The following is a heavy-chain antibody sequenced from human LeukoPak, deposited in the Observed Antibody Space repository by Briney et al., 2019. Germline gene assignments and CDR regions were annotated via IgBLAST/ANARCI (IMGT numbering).Heavy chain of an antibody. CDR2: IKQDGSDK. V-gene: IGHV3-7*01. CDR1: GFTFSSDW. D-gene: IGHD5-18*01. Sequence: GGSLRLSCAASGFTFSSDWMSWVRQAPGKGLEWVANIKQDGSDKYYVDSVKGRFTISRDNAKNSLYLQMNSLRAEDTAVYYCARGGYTYGVRPLWDQGTLVTVSS. CDR3: ARGGYTYGVRPL. J-gene: IGHJ4*02.